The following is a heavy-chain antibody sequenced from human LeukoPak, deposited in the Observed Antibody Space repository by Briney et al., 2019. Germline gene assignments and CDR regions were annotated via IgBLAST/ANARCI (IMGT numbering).Heavy chain of an antibody. CDR2: IWYDGSNK. CDR3: ARDLRGRAFSDYYGMDV. CDR1: GFTFSSYG. Sequence: PGGFLRLSCAASGFTFSSYGMHWVRQAPGKGLEWVAVIWYDGSNKYYADSVKGRFTISRDNSKNTLYLQMNSLRAEDTAVYYCARDLRGRAFSDYYGMDVWGQGTTVTVSS. V-gene: IGHV3-33*01. J-gene: IGHJ6*02.